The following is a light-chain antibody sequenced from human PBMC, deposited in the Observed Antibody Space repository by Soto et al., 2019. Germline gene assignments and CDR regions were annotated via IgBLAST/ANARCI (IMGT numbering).Light chain of an antibody. J-gene: IGLJ2*01. V-gene: IGLV2-8*01. Sequence: SALAQPPSASGSPGQSVTISCTGTSSDVGGYNYVSWYQQHPGKAPKLMIYEVSKRPTGVPDRFSGSKSGKTASLTVSGLQAEDEADYYCSSYAGSNNFVVFGGGTKVTVL. CDR1: SSDVGGYNY. CDR2: EVS. CDR3: SSYAGSNNFVV.